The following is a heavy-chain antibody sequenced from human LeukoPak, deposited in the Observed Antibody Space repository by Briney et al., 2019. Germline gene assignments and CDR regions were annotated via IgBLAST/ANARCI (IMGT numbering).Heavy chain of an antibody. V-gene: IGHV4-34*01. CDR3: ARDAVRQLDY. Sequence: SETLSLTCAVYGGSFSGYYWSWIRQPPGKGLEWIGEINHSGSTNYNPSLKSRVTISLDTSKSQFSLKLSSVTAADTAVYYCARDAVRQLDYWGQGTLVTVSS. CDR2: INHSGST. J-gene: IGHJ4*02. D-gene: IGHD6-13*01. CDR1: GGSFSGYY.